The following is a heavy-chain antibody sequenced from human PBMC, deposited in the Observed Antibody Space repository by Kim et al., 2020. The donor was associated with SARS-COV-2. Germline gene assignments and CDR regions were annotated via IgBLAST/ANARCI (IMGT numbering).Heavy chain of an antibody. J-gene: IGHJ6*01. Sequence: GESLKISCQGSGFSFSNYWIAWVRQMPGKGLECMGIIYPGDSDTKYSPSFQGQVTISADKSISTAYLQWSSLKASDTAMYYCARTLCSGGSCFSSYYFYG. CDR3: ARTLCSGGSCFSSYYFYG. CDR1: GFSFSNYW. D-gene: IGHD2-15*01. CDR2: IYPGDSDT. V-gene: IGHV5-51*01.